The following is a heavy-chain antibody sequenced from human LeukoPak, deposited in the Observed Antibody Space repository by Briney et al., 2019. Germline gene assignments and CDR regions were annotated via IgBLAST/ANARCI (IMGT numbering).Heavy chain of an antibody. V-gene: IGHV3-13*01. D-gene: IGHD3-10*01. CDR2: IDTAGDT. CDR1: GFTFSNYV. CDR3: ARARPHYYGSGSYGGAFDY. Sequence: PGGSLRLSCAASGFTFSNYVMGWVRQPPGEGLQWVSAIDTAGDTYYPGSVKGRFTISRENAKNSLYLQMNSLRAGDKAVYYCARARPHYYGSGSYGGAFDYWGQGTLVTLSS. J-gene: IGHJ4*02.